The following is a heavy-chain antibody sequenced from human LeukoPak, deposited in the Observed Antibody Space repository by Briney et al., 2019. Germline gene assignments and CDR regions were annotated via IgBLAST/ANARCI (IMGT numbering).Heavy chain of an antibody. CDR2: IYHSGST. J-gene: IGHJ1*01. CDR3: ARNKGRGGSASAPT. V-gene: IGHV4-38-2*01. D-gene: IGHD3-16*01. CDR1: GYSISSGYY. Sequence: PSETLSLTCAVSGYSISSGYYWGWIRQPPGRGLEWIGSIYHSGSTYYNPSLKSRVTISVDTSKNQFSLKLSSVTAADTAVYYCARNKGRGGSASAPTRGQ.